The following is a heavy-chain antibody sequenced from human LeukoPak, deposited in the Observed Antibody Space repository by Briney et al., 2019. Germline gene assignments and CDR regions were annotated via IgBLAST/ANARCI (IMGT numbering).Heavy chain of an antibody. CDR1: GGPISSYY. Sequence: PSETLSLTCTVSGGPISSYYWSWIRQPPGKGLEWIGYIYYSGSTNYNPSLKSRVTISVDTSKNQFSLKLSSVTAADTAVYYCARDPRVGYQLNPGLYYFDYWGQGTLVTVSS. CDR3: ARDPRVGYQLNPGLYYFDY. CDR2: IYYSGST. V-gene: IGHV4-59*01. D-gene: IGHD2-2*01. J-gene: IGHJ4*02.